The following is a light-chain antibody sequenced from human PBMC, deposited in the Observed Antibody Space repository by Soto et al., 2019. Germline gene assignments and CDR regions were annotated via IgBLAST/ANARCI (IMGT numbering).Light chain of an antibody. CDR3: LQHNTYPLT. J-gene: IGKJ4*01. Sequence: DIQMTQSPSTLSGSVGDRVTITCRASQTISSWLAWYQQKPGKAPKLLIYHASNLQSGVPSRFSGSGSGTEFTLTISSLQPDDFATYYCLQHNTYPLTFGGGTKVDIK. V-gene: IGKV1-5*01. CDR1: QTISSW. CDR2: HAS.